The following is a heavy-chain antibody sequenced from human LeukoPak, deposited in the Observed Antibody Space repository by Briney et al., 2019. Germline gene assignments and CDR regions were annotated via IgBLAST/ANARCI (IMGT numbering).Heavy chain of an antibody. J-gene: IGHJ6*04. CDR2: ILPIFVTA. CDR3: ARARGCSGGSCYLATGYYYYGMDV. V-gene: IGHV1-69*13. D-gene: IGHD2-15*01. Sequence: ASVKVSCEPSGGTFSIYAISRVREALGQGLEWMGEILPIFVTANYAQKFQGRVTITADESTSTAYMELSSLRSEDTAVYYCARARGCSGGSCYLATGYYYYGMDVWGKGTTVTVSS. CDR1: GGTFSIYA.